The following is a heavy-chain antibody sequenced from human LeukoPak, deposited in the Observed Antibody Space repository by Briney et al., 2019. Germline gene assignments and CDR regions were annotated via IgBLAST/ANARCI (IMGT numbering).Heavy chain of an antibody. CDR2: IIPIFGTA. J-gene: IGHJ4*02. CDR1: GGTFSSYA. CDR3: ARGDYSGSSYDY. V-gene: IGHV1-69*05. Sequence: SVKVPCKASGGTFSSYAISWVRQAPGQGLEWMGGIIPIFGTANYAQKFQGRVTITTDESTSTAYMELSSLRSEDTAVYYCARGDYSGSSYDYWGQGALVTVSS. D-gene: IGHD1-26*01.